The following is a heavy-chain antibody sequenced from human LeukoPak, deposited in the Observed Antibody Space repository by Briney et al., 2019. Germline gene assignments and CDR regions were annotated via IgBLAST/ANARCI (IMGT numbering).Heavy chain of an antibody. J-gene: IGHJ4*02. CDR1: GGSVSSSFYY. CDR2: IYYSGST. Sequence: SETLSLTCTVSGGSVSSSFYYWGWIRQPPGKGLEWIGNIYYSGSTYYNPSLKSRVTFSVDTSKNQFSLKLSSVTAADTAVYYCARLGGSYYEVDYWGQGTLVTVSS. D-gene: IGHD1-26*01. CDR3: ARLGGSYYEVDY. V-gene: IGHV4-39*01.